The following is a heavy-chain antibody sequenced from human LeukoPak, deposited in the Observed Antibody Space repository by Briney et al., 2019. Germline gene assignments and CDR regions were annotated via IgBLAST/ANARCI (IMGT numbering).Heavy chain of an antibody. D-gene: IGHD6-19*01. CDR1: GFTLSSFS. CDR3: AKAVAGTDYYYYMDV. CDR2: INYKGGTT. Sequence: GGSLRLSCAASGFTLSSFSMHWVRQSPGRGLEYVSAINYKGGTTYYADPVKGRFTISRDNAENSLYLQMNSLRPEDTALYYCAKAVAGTDYYYYMDVWGKGTTVTISS. V-gene: IGHV3-64*02. J-gene: IGHJ6*03.